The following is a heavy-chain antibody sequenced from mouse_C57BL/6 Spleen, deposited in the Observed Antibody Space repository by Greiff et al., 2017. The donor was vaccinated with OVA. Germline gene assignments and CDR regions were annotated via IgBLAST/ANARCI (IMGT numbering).Heavy chain of an antibody. CDR1: GYTFTDYY. V-gene: IGHV1-26*01. D-gene: IGHD1-2*01. CDR2: INPNNGGT. J-gene: IGHJ4*01. CDR3: ARYFPQYYGSYYAMDY. Sequence: EVQLQQSGPELVKPGASVKISCKASGYTFTDYYMNWVKQSHGKSLEWLGDINPNNGGTSYTHQFKGKATLTVDQSSSTAYMELRSLTAEDSSVYYCARYFPQYYGSYYAMDYWGQGTSVTVSS.